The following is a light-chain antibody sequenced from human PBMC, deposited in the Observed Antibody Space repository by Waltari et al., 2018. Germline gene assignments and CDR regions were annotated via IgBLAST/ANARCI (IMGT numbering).Light chain of an antibody. V-gene: IGKV3-15*01. Sequence: DIVMTQSPATLSVSPGERATLSCRASQSVSNTLAWYQQKPGQAPRLLIYGASNRATGIPARFSGSGSGTEFTLTISSLQSEDSAVYYCQQYNNWPPLFTFGPGTKVDIK. CDR1: QSVSNT. CDR2: GAS. CDR3: QQYNNWPPLFT. J-gene: IGKJ3*01.